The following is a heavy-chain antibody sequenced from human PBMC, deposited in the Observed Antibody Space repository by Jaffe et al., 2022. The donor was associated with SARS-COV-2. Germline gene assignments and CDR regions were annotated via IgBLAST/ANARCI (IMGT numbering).Heavy chain of an antibody. Sequence: QVQLQGSGPGRVRPSETLSLTCTASGDSFSSFYWGWIRQPPGKGLEWLGFMYNIRSANYNSSLKSRVTISVDTTRNQFSLKLSSVTAADTAVYFCARWVPARKTFDSWDQGSLVIVSS. CDR1: GDSFSSFY. CDR2: MYNIRSA. CDR3: ARWVPARKTFDS. V-gene: IGHV4-59*01. D-gene: IGHD1-26*01. J-gene: IGHJ4*02.